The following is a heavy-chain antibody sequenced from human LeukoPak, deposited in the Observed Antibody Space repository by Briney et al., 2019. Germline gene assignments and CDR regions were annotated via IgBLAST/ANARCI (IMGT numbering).Heavy chain of an antibody. D-gene: IGHD6-13*01. V-gene: IGHV3-21*01. Sequence: PGGSLRLSCAAPGFTFSSYNMNWVRQAPGKGLEWVSSISGGSTFIYYADSLKGRFTISRDNAKNSLYLQMNSLRAEDTAVYYCARPPWGISAAAMDVWGKGTTVTVSS. CDR3: ARPPWGISAAAMDV. J-gene: IGHJ6*03. CDR2: ISGGSTFI. CDR1: GFTFSSYN.